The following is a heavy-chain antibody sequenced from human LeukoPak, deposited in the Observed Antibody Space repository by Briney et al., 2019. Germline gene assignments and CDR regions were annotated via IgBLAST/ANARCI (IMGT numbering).Heavy chain of an antibody. Sequence: SETLSLTCTVSSGSISSYYWSWIRQPPGKGLEWIAYISYTGSANYNPSLKSRVTISLDTSKNQFSLKLNSVTATDTAVYYCARPSLLLWFGELAPGAFDIWGQGTMVTVSS. CDR3: ARPSLLLWFGELAPGAFDI. D-gene: IGHD3-10*01. CDR1: SGSISSYY. V-gene: IGHV4-59*08. CDR2: ISYTGSA. J-gene: IGHJ3*02.